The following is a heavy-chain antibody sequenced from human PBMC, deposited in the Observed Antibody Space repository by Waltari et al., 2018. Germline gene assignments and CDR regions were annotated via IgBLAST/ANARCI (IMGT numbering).Heavy chain of an antibody. Sequence: QVQLQESGPGLVKPSQTLSLTCTVSGGSISSGGYYWSWIRQHPGKCLEWIGYIYHSGSTYYNPSLKSRVTISVDRSKNQFSLKLSSVTAADTAVYYCAREATEGAALDYWGQGTLVTVSS. CDR2: IYHSGST. J-gene: IGHJ4*02. CDR3: AREATEGAALDY. V-gene: IGHV4-31*03. CDR1: GGSISSGGYY. D-gene: IGHD3-16*01.